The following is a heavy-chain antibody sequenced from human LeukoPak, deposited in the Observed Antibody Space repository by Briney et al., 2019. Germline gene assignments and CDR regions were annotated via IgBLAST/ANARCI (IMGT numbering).Heavy chain of an antibody. CDR3: AKSESGSYSGDFDY. CDR2: ISGSGGST. D-gene: IGHD3-10*01. V-gene: IGHV3-23*01. J-gene: IGHJ4*02. Sequence: PGGSLRLSCAASGFTFGSYAMSWVRQAPGKGLEWVSAISGSGGSTYYADSVKGRFTISRDNSKNTLYLQMNSLRAEDTAVYYCAKSESGSYSGDFDYWGQGTLVTVSS. CDR1: GFTFGSYA.